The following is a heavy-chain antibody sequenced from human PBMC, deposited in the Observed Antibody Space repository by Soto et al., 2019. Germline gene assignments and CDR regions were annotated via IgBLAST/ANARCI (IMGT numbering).Heavy chain of an antibody. J-gene: IGHJ4*02. CDR2: IYYSGSS. D-gene: IGHD1-1*01. V-gene: IGHV4-31*03. Sequence: SETLSLTCTVPGGSISTGGYYLSWIRQHPGKGLEWIGYIYYSGSSSYNLSLKGRLTISVDTSKNQFSLKLSSVTAADTAVYYCASTRDYFEYWGKGILVTVSS. CDR1: GGSISTGGYY. CDR3: ASTRDYFEY.